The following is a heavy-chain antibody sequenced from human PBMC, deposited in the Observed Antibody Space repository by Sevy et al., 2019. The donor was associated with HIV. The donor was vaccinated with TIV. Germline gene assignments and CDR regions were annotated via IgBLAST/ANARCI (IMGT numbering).Heavy chain of an antibody. CDR1: GFTFSSYW. J-gene: IGHJ5*02. D-gene: IGHD3-16*01. CDR3: ATSGGET. CDR2: IKQDGSEK. Sequence: VGSLSLSCAASGFTFSSYWMNWIRQAPGKGLEGVANIKQDGSEKYYVDSVKGRFTISRDNAKNSLYLEMNTLRAEDTAVYYCATSGGETWGQGTLVTVSS. V-gene: IGHV3-7*01.